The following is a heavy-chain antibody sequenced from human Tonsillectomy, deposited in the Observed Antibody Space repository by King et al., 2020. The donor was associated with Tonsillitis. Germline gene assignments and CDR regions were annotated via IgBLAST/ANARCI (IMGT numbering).Heavy chain of an antibody. CDR3: ARVQDFGSSWYSGPWAFDV. J-gene: IGHJ3*01. V-gene: IGHV1-3*01. CDR2: INAGNGNT. Sequence: QLVQSGAEVKKPGASVKVSCKASGYTFTSYAMHWVRQAPGQRLEWMGWINAGNGNTKYSQKFQGRVTITRDTSASTVNMEMSSRRSEDTAVYYCARVQDFGSSWYSGPWAFDVWGQGTMVTVSS. CDR1: GYTFTSYA. D-gene: IGHD6-13*01.